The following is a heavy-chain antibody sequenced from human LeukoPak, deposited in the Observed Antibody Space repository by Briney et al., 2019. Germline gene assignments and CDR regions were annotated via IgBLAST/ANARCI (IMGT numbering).Heavy chain of an antibody. CDR2: IFYSGST. CDR1: GGSISTSNYY. V-gene: IGHV4-39*07. CDR3: ARGENMIFGVVI. Sequence: SETLSLTCTVSGGSISTSNYYWGWVRQPPGKGLEWIGNIFYSGSTYYSPSLKSRVTISLDTSKNQFSLKLSSVTAADTAMYYCARGENMIFGVVIWGQGTLVTVSS. J-gene: IGHJ4*02. D-gene: IGHD3/OR15-3a*01.